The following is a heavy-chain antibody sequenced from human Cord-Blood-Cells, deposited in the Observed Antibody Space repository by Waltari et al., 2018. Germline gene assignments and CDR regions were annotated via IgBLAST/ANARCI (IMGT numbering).Heavy chain of an antibody. D-gene: IGHD2-2*01. J-gene: IGHJ5*02. Sequence: QLQLQESGPGLVKPSETLSLTCTVSGGSISSSSYYWGWIRQPPGKGLEWIGSIYYSGRTYSNPSLQSRVTISVDTSKNQFSLKLSSVTAADTAVYYCARRGRYCSSTSCYDGWFDPWGQGTLVTVSS. V-gene: IGHV4-39*01. CDR2: IYYSGRT. CDR3: ARRGRYCSSTSCYDGWFDP. CDR1: GGSISSSSYY.